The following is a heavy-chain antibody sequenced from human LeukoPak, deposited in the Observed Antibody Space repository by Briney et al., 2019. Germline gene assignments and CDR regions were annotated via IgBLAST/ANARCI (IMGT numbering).Heavy chain of an antibody. CDR2: LRHDESNK. J-gene: IGHJ3*01. CDR1: GFFFSSYG. Sequence: PGGSLRLSCAASGFFFSSYGMHWVRQAPGKGLEWVAFLRHDESNKKYADSVKGRFTISRDNSKNTLYLQMNSLRAEDTAVYYCATDTIFGVVVYAFDLWGQGTMVTVSS. CDR3: ATDTIFGVVVYAFDL. V-gene: IGHV3-30*02. D-gene: IGHD3-3*01.